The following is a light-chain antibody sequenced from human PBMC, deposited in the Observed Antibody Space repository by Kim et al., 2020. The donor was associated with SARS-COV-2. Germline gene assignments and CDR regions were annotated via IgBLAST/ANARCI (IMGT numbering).Light chain of an antibody. CDR1: QSLVYSDVNTC. Sequence: ASISCRSSQSLVYSDVNTCLTWFQQRPGQSPRRLIYKVSTRDSGVPDRFSGSGSGTDFTLKISRVEAEDVGVYYCMQGTHWPPWTFGQGTKVDIK. CDR3: MQGTHWPPWT. J-gene: IGKJ1*01. CDR2: KVS. V-gene: IGKV2-30*01.